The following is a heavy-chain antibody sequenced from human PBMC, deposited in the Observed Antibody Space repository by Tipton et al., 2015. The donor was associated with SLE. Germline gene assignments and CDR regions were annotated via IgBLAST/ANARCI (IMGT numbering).Heavy chain of an antibody. D-gene: IGHD1-26*01. CDR2: INPNSGGT. CDR1: GYTFTDYY. CDR3: ARDGVQVGSGDFDL. V-gene: IGHV1-2*06. J-gene: IGHJ2*01. Sequence: QLVQSGAEVKKPGASVKVSCKAYGYTFTDYYMDWVRQAPGQGLEWMGRINPNSGGTNYAQKFQGRVTKTRDTSMRTAYMELSRLRSDDTAVYYCARDGVQVGSGDFDLWGRDTLITVSS.